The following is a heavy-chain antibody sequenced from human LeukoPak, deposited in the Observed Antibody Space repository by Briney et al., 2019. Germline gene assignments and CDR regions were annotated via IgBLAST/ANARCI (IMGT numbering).Heavy chain of an antibody. Sequence: SETLSLTCIVSVASVRSQYWNGFGQPPGKNLEWIGFVSYSGTTNYNPSLNGRVTISIDTSKNRVSLRLTSVTAADTAYYRCARGGRDGPVDFGGQGTLVTVSS. CDR2: VSYSGTT. CDR1: VASVRSQY. CDR3: ARGGRDGPVDF. J-gene: IGHJ4*02. V-gene: IGHV4-59*02. D-gene: IGHD5-24*01.